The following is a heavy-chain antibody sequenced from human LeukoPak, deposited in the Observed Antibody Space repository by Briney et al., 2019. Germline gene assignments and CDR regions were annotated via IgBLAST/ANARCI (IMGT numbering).Heavy chain of an antibody. J-gene: IGHJ4*02. CDR2: INGGRADSP. CDR3: AKALVSGGNCCLLFDY. D-gene: IGHD2-15*01. Sequence: GGSLRLSCAASGFTFSSYSMNWVRQAPGKGLEWVSSINGGRADSPYYADSVKGRFTISRDNSKNTLYLQMNSLRAEDTAVFYCAKALVSGGNCCLLFDYWGQGTLVTVSS. CDR1: GFTFSSYS. V-gene: IGHV3-23*01.